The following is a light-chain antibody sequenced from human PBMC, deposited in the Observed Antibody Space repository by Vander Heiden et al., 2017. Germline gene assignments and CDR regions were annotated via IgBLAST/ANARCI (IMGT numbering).Light chain of an antibody. Sequence: DIVLTQSPATLSLSPGERATLSCRASQSISSYLAWYHQKPGQPPRLLIYDASNRAIGIPARFSGSGCGRVFTDTISSLGREEFAVYYCQLHSNWPTCTFGPGTKVEIK. CDR3: QLHSNWPTCT. J-gene: IGKJ3*01. CDR2: DAS. CDR1: QSISSY. V-gene: IGKV3-11*02.